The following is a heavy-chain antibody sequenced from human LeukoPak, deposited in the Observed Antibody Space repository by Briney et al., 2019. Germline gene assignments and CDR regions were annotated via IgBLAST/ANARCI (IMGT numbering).Heavy chain of an antibody. Sequence: SETLSLTCTVSGGSISSYYWSWIRQPPGKGLEWIGYIYYSGSTNYNPSLKSRVTISVDTSKNQFSLKLSSVPAADTAVYYCARLTRDGYNFLDYWGQGTLVTVSS. CDR3: ARLTRDGYNFLDY. CDR2: IYYSGST. J-gene: IGHJ4*02. V-gene: IGHV4-59*01. D-gene: IGHD5-24*01. CDR1: GGSISSYY.